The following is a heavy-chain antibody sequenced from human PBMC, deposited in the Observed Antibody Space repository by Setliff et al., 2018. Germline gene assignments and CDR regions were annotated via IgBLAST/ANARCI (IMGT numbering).Heavy chain of an antibody. CDR3: AREGLTLVRGATSWFDP. D-gene: IGHD3-10*01. CDR2: INAGNGNT. V-gene: IGHV1-3*01. J-gene: IGHJ5*02. CDR1: GYTFTSYA. Sequence: ASVKVSCKASGYTFTSYAMHWVRQAPGQRLEWMGWINAGNGNTKYSQKFQGRVTITRDTSASTAYMGLSSLRSEDTAVYYCAREGLTLVRGATSWFDPWGQGTLVTVSS.